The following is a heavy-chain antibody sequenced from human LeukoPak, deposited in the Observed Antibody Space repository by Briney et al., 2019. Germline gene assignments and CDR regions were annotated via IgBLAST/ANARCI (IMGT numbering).Heavy chain of an antibody. V-gene: IGHV3-21*01. CDR3: ARDPLRYLRVGHYDY. CDR2: IDYDSSHI. CDR1: GFTFSNSA. J-gene: IGHJ4*02. D-gene: IGHD3-9*01. Sequence: GGSLTLLCAASGFTFSNSAMNWVRQVPGKGLEWVSSIDYDSSHIYYAASVRGRFTISRDNARNSVYLQMNSLRVEDTAVYYCARDPLRYLRVGHYDYCGEGALVAVSS.